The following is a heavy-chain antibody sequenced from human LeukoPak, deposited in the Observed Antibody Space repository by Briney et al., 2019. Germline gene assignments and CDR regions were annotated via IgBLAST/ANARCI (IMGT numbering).Heavy chain of an antibody. CDR1: GFTFSSFS. Sequence: GGSLRLSCAASGFTFSSFSMNWVRQAPGKGLEWVSAISGSGGSTYYADSVKGRFTISRDNSKNTLYLQMNSLRAEDTAVYYCANSYASGSYCDYWGQGTLVTVSS. D-gene: IGHD3-10*01. CDR2: ISGSGGST. V-gene: IGHV3-23*01. CDR3: ANSYASGSYCDY. J-gene: IGHJ4*02.